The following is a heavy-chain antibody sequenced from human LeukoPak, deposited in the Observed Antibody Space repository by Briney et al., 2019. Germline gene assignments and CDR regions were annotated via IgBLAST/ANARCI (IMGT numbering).Heavy chain of an antibody. CDR2: MYYSGST. CDR1: GYSISSGYY. Sequence: SETLSLTCTVSGYSISSGYYWGWIRQPPGKGLEWIGSMYYSGSTYYNPSLKSRVTISVDKSKNQFSLKLSSVTAADTAVYYCARDSADSSSAMHWGQGTLVTVSS. CDR3: ARDSADSSSAMH. J-gene: IGHJ4*02. V-gene: IGHV4-38-2*02. D-gene: IGHD6-13*01.